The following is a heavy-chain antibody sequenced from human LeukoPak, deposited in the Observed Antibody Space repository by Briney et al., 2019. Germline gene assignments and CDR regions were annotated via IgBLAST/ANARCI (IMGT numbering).Heavy chain of an antibody. CDR2: IIPILGIA. J-gene: IGHJ6*03. CDR3: ARGAWLSYYYMDV. D-gene: IGHD3-3*01. Sequence: SVKVSCKASGGTFSSYAISWVRQAPGQGLEWMGRIIPILGIANYAQKFQGRVTITADKSTSTAYMELSSLRSEDTAVYYCARGAWLSYYYMDVWGKGTTVTVSS. CDR1: GGTFSSYA. V-gene: IGHV1-69*04.